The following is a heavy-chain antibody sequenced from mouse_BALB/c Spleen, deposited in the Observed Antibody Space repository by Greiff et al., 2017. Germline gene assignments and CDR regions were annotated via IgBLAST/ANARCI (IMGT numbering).Heavy chain of an antibody. J-gene: IGHJ3*01. CDR3: ASIYGYGWFAY. CDR2: IDTSDSYT. CDR1: GYTFTDYW. Sequence: QVQLQQSGAELVMPGASVKMSCKASGYTFTDYWMHWVKQRPGQGLEWIGAIDTSDSYTSYNQKFKGKATLTVDESSSTAYMQLSSLTSEDSAVYYCASIYGYGWFAYWGQGTLVTVSA. D-gene: IGHD1-2*01. V-gene: IGHV1-69*01.